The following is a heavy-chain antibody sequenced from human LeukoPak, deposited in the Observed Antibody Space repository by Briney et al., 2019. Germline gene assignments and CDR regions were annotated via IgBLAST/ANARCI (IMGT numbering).Heavy chain of an antibody. V-gene: IGHV1-2*02. CDR3: ARDRRYCSGGSCPTPLDAFDI. CDR1: GYTFTSYG. Sequence: ASVKVSCKASGYTFTSYGISWVRQAPGQGLEWMGWINPNSGGTNYAQKFQGRVTMTRDTSISTAYMELSRLRSDDTAVYYCARDRRYCSGGSCPTPLDAFDIWGQGTMVTVSS. J-gene: IGHJ3*02. D-gene: IGHD2-15*01. CDR2: INPNSGGT.